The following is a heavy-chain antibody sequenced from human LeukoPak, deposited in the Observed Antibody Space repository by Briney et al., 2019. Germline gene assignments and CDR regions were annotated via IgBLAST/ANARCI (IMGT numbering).Heavy chain of an antibody. CDR3: ARVSIGWYHFDY. Sequence: GGSLRLSCAASGFTFSSYWMHWVRQAPGKGLVWVSRINPDGSTTSYADSVKDRFTISRDNAKSMVYLQMNSLRGEDSAVYYCARVSIGWYHFDYWGQGVLVSVSS. D-gene: IGHD6-19*01. CDR2: INPDGSTT. J-gene: IGHJ4*02. V-gene: IGHV3-74*01. CDR1: GFTFSSYW.